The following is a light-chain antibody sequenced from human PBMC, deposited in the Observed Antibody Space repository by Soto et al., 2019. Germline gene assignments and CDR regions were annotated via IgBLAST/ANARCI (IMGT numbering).Light chain of an antibody. CDR2: AAS. J-gene: IGKJ2*01. Sequence: SGSVGDRVTITCRASQSISSYLNWYQQKPGKAPKLLIYAASSLQSGVPSRFSGSGSGTDFTLTISSLQPEDFATYYCQQSYSTPVTFGQGTKLEIK. CDR1: QSISSY. CDR3: QQSYSTPVT. V-gene: IGKV1-39*01.